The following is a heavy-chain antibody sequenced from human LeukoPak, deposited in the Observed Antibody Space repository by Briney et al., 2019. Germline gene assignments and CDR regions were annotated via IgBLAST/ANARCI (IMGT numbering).Heavy chain of an antibody. J-gene: IGHJ4*02. Sequence: PGGSLRLSCAAPGCTFSDYYMSWIRQAPGKGLEWISYISSSSTYTNYADSVKGRFTISRDNAKNSLYLQMDSLRAEDTAVYYCAGAMVRGLIIPFDYWGQGTLVTVSS. CDR1: GCTFSDYY. CDR3: AGAMVRGLIIPFDY. CDR2: ISSSSTYT. D-gene: IGHD3-10*01. V-gene: IGHV3-11*03.